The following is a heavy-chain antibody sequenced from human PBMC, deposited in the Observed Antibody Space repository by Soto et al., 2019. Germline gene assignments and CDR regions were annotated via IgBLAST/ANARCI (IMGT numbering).Heavy chain of an antibody. V-gene: IGHV4-34*01. CDR3: ARDDCTNGVCSPLPP. CDR2: INHSGST. Sequence: KPSETLSLTCAVYGGSFSGYYWSWIRQPPGKGLEWIGEINHSGSTNYNPSLKSRVTISVDTSKNQFSLKLSSVTAADTAVYYCARDDCTNGVCSPLPPWGQGTLVTVSS. J-gene: IGHJ5*02. D-gene: IGHD2-8*01. CDR1: GGSFSGYY.